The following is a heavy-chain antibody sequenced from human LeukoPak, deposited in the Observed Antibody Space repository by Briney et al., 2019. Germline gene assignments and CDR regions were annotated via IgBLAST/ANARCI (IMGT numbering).Heavy chain of an antibody. J-gene: IGHJ4*02. V-gene: IGHV1-69*15. CDR1: GGTFSSYA. CDR2: IIPIYNPV. CDR3: AREPLGCGGDCHFDY. D-gene: IGHD2-21*02. Sequence: SVKVSCKTSGGTFSSYALSWMRQAPGQGLEWVWRIIPIYNPVDYTQRFQGRVTITADESTNTVYLELSSLRYDDTAVYYCAREPLGCGGDCHFDYWGQGTLVTVSS.